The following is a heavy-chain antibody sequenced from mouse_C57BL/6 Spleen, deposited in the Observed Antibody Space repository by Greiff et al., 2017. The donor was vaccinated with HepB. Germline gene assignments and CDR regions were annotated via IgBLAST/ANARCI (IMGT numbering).Heavy chain of an antibody. CDR3: ARFPPYYYGSSYRYFDV. Sequence: QVQLQQPGAELVKPGASVKLSCKASGYTFTSYWMQWVKQRPGQGLEWIGEIDPSDSYTNYNQKFKGKATLTVDTSSSTAYMQLSSLKSEDSAVYYCARFPPYYYGSSYRYFDVWGTGTTVTVSS. J-gene: IGHJ1*03. D-gene: IGHD1-1*01. V-gene: IGHV1-50*01. CDR1: GYTFTSYW. CDR2: IDPSDSYT.